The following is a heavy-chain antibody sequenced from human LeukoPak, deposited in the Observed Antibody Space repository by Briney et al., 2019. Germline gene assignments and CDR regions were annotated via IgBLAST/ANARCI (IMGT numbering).Heavy chain of an antibody. J-gene: IGHJ4*02. V-gene: IGHV3-11*04. CDR3: ARSLIVASEDH. CDR2: ISASGAVP. CDR1: GFRFDSFY. Sequence: GGSLRLSCAASGFRFDSFYMGWIRQVPGKGLDYIALISASGAVPYYAESVEGRFTISRDNAKNSVPLQMNSLSADDTAIYYCARSLIVASEDHWGQGTQVIVSS. D-gene: IGHD3-22*01.